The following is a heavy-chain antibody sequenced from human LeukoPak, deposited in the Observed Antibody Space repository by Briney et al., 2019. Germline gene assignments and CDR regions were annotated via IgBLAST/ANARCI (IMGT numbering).Heavy chain of an antibody. Sequence: GGSLRRSCAASGFTFSSYAMHWVRQAPGKGLEWVAVISYDGSNKYYADSVKGRFTISRDNSKNTLYLQMNSLRAEDTAVYYCARDHPYGSGSYYNEKGPQYGMDVWGQGTTVTVSS. CDR1: GFTFSSYA. CDR3: ARDHPYGSGSYYNEKGPQYGMDV. CDR2: ISYDGSNK. D-gene: IGHD3-10*01. V-gene: IGHV3-30*04. J-gene: IGHJ6*02.